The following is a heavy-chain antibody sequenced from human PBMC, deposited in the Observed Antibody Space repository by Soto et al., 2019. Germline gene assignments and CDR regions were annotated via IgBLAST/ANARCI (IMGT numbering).Heavy chain of an antibody. CDR3: ARDEGVQLWQKGLGGMDV. J-gene: IGHJ6*02. Sequence: SETLSLTCTVSGGSISSGGYYWSWIRQHPGKGLEWIGYIYYSGSTYYNPSLKSRVTISVDTSKNQFSLKLSSVTAADTAVYYCARDEGVQLWQKGLGGMDVWGQGTTVTVSS. V-gene: IGHV4-31*03. CDR2: IYYSGST. CDR1: GGSISSGGYY. D-gene: IGHD5-18*01.